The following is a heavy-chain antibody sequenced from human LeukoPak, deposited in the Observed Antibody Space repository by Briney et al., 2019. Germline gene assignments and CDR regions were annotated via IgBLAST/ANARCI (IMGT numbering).Heavy chain of an antibody. CDR2: INWNGAST. D-gene: IGHD2-15*01. J-gene: IGHJ4*02. CDR3: ARDACSAGRCYHDY. V-gene: IGHV3-20*04. CDR1: GFSFDDLG. Sequence: RPGGSLRLSCAASGFSFDDLGMTWVRQVPGKGLEWVAGINWNGASTGYADSVRGRFTISRDNAKNSLYLQMNNLRAGDTGVYYCARDACSAGRCYHDYWGQGTLVTVSS.